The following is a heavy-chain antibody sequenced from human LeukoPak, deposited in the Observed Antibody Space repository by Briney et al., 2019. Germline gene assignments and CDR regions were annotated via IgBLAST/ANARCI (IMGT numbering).Heavy chain of an antibody. J-gene: IGHJ4*02. CDR3: ARVERFLEWSTSHDY. V-gene: IGHV4-34*01. CDR2: INHGGST. D-gene: IGHD3-3*01. CDR1: GGSFSGYY. Sequence: PSETLSLTCAVYGGSFSGYYWSWIRQPPGKGLEWIGEINHGGSTNYNPSLKSRVTISVDTSKNQFSLKLSSVTAADTAVYYCARVERFLEWSTSHDYWGQGTLVTVSS.